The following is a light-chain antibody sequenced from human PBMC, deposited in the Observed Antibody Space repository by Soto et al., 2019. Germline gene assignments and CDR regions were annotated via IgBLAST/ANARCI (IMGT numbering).Light chain of an antibody. J-gene: IGKJ1*01. CDR3: QQYNSYSWT. V-gene: IGKV1-5*03. CDR1: QSISSW. Sequence: DIQMTQSPSTLSASVGDRVTITCRASQSISSWLAWYQQKPGKAPKLLIYKASSLESGVPSRFSGSGSGTEFTLTISSLQPDDFATYSCQQYNSYSWTFGQGTKVEIK. CDR2: KAS.